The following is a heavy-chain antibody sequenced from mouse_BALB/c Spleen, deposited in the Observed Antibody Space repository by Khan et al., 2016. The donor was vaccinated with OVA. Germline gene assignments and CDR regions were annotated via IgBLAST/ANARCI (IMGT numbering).Heavy chain of an antibody. CDR2: INPSSGYT. V-gene: IGHV1-4*01. Sequence: VQLQESGAELARPGASVKMSCKASGYTFTSYTMHWVKQRPGQGLEWIGYINPSSGYTNYNQTFKDKATLTADKSSTTAYMQLSSLTSEDSAVYYCAREGAYYRSDGWFAYWGQGTLVTVSA. J-gene: IGHJ3*01. CDR1: GYTFTSYT. CDR3: AREGAYYRSDGWFAY. D-gene: IGHD2-14*01.